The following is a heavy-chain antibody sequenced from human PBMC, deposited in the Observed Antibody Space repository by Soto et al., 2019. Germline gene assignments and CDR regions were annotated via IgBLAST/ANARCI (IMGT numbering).Heavy chain of an antibody. Sequence: EVQLLESGGSLVQPGGSLRLSCAASGFSFSIYAMGWVRQAPGKGLEWVSAISGSETETYYADPVKGRFTISRDNSKDTLYLQMNSLRAGDTAVYYCAKGIKGNGTTVIYDSWGQGSLVTVSS. CDR3: AKGIKGNGTTVIYDS. D-gene: IGHD2-21*01. J-gene: IGHJ4*02. CDR1: GFSFSIYA. CDR2: ISGSETET. V-gene: IGHV3-23*01.